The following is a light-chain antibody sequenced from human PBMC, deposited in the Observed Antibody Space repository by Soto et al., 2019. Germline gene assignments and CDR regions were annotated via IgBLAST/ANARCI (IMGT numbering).Light chain of an antibody. J-gene: IGLJ1*01. Sequence: QSVLTQPRSVSGSPGQSVTISCTGTSSDVGGYNYVSWYQHHPGKAPKLMIYDVSKRPSGVPDRFSGSKSGNTASLTISGLQAEDEADYYCCSYAGSYTYVFGTRTKLTVL. CDR1: SSDVGGYNY. CDR3: CSYAGSYTYV. V-gene: IGLV2-11*01. CDR2: DVS.